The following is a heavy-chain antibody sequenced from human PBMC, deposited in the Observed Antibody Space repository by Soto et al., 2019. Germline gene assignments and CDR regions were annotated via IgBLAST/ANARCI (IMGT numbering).Heavy chain of an antibody. V-gene: IGHV1-18*01. CDR3: ARGRYGDY. CDR1: GYAFTTYG. CDR2: ISAHNGNT. Sequence: QVHLVQSGAEVKKPGASVKVSCKGSGYAFTTYGITWVRQAPGQRLEWMGWISAHNGNTNYAQKLQGRVTVTRDTSTSPAYMELRSLRSDDTAVYYCARGRYGDYWGQGALVTVSS. J-gene: IGHJ4*02. D-gene: IGHD1-1*01.